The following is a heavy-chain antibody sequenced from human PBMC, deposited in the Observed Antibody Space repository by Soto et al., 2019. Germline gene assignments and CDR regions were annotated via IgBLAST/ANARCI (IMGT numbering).Heavy chain of an antibody. D-gene: IGHD3-22*01. Sequence: LRLSCAAPGFSFSVYALHWIRQAPGEGLEWVAVISPNGNNQYYADSVKGRFTISRDTSKSTLSLQMTSLRPEDTAVYYCASGAAFYYDTSRYWGQGTLVTVSS. J-gene: IGHJ4*02. CDR1: GFSFSVYA. CDR2: ISPNGNNQ. CDR3: ASGAAFYYDTSRY. V-gene: IGHV3-30-3*01.